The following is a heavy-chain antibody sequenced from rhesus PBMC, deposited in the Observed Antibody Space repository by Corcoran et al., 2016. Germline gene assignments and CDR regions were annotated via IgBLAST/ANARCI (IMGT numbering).Heavy chain of an antibody. CDR1: GGSFSSYW. Sequence: QVQLQESGPGLVKPSETLSLTCAVSGGSFSSYWWSWIRQPPGKGLEWIGYISGSSGSTYYNPSLKSRVTISTDTSKNQFSLKLSSVTAADTAVYYCARVKGNYDPWGQGVLVTVSS. J-gene: IGHJ4*01. V-gene: IGHV4-65*01. CDR3: ARVKGNYDP. D-gene: IGHD4-17*01. CDR2: ISGSSGST.